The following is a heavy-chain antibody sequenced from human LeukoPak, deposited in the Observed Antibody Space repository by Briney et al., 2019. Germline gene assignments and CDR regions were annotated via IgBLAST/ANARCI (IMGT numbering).Heavy chain of an antibody. J-gene: IGHJ4*02. D-gene: IGHD4-17*01. CDR2: ISKTTANI. Sequence: GGSLRLSCAASGFTFSGYAMSWVRQAPGKGLEWVSFISKTTANIYYGDGVRGRFTISRDNAKSSIHLQMSSLRVDDSGVYYCVRGDGDLFDFWGQGTLVSVSS. CDR3: VRGDGDLFDF. CDR1: GFTFSGYA. V-gene: IGHV3-21*06.